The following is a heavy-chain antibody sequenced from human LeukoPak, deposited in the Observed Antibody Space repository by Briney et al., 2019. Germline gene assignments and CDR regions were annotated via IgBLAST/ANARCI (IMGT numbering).Heavy chain of an antibody. Sequence: PGGSLRLSCAASGFTFSSYWMHWVRQAPGKGLVWVSRINRDGSSTSYADSVKGRFTISRDNAKNTLYLQMNSLRAEDTAVYYCARDGIYGGYDYWGQGTLVTVSS. D-gene: IGHD5-12*01. CDR1: GFTFSSYW. CDR2: INRDGSST. CDR3: ARDGIYGGYDY. V-gene: IGHV3-74*01. J-gene: IGHJ4*02.